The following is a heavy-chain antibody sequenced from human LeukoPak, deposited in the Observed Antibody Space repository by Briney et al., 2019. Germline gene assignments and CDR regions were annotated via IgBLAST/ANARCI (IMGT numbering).Heavy chain of an antibody. J-gene: IGHJ4*02. V-gene: IGHV3-21*01. CDR3: ARDVIVGATLPDY. CDR1: GFTFSSYS. D-gene: IGHD1-26*01. Sequence: GGSLRLSCAASGFTFSSYSMNWVRQAPGKGLEWVSSISSSSSYIYYADSVKGRFTISRDNTKNSLYLQMNSLRAEDTAVYYCARDVIVGATLPDYWGQGTLVAVSS. CDR2: ISSSSSYI.